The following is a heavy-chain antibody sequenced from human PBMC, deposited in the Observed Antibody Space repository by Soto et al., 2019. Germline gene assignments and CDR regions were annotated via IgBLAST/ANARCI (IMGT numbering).Heavy chain of an antibody. Sequence: PGGSLRLSCAASGVTFSSYAMSWGRQAPGKGLEWVSGISGSGGSTYYEDSVKGRFTISRDNSKNTLYLLMDSLTAADTAVYYCAKVPQVDFDYWGQGTLVTVSS. J-gene: IGHJ4*02. CDR1: GVTFSSYA. D-gene: IGHD1-26*01. CDR3: AKVPQVDFDY. V-gene: IGHV3-23*01. CDR2: ISGSGGST.